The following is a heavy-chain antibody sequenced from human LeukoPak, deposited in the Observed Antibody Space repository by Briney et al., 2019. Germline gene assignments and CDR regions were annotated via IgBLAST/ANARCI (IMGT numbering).Heavy chain of an antibody. Sequence: SVKVSCKASGGTFGSYVISWVRQAPGQGLDWMGGIISIFGTAHYAQKFQGRLTITADESTSTVYMEMSSLRSEDTAMYYCAKEGDTALVTGYFDLWGRGTLVTVSA. CDR1: GGTFGSYV. V-gene: IGHV1-69*01. J-gene: IGHJ2*01. CDR3: AKEGDTALVTGYFDL. CDR2: IISIFGTA. D-gene: IGHD5-18*01.